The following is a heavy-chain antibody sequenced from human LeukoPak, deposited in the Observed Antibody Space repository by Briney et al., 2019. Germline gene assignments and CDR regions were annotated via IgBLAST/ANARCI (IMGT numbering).Heavy chain of an antibody. CDR3: AQDQDFGGYFDY. CDR1: GFTFNTYA. CDR2: ISGSGVMS. D-gene: IGHD4-23*01. Sequence: GGSLRLSCAASGFTFNTYAINWVRQAPGKGLEWVSTISGSGVMSYYADSVKGRFTISRDNSKNTLYMQMNSLRAEDTAISYCAQDQDFGGYFDYWGQGTLVTVSS. V-gene: IGHV3-23*01. J-gene: IGHJ4*02.